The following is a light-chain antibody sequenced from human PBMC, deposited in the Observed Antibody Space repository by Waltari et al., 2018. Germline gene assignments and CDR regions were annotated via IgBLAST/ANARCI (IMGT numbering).Light chain of an antibody. CDR3: QQRHNWPLT. J-gene: IGKJ4*01. Sequence: EVVLTQSPATLSVSPGERATLSCRASQNVNYYLAWYQQKDGQAPRLLIYGASTRATGIPDRFSGSGSGTEFSLSISSLEPEDFAVYYCQQRHNWPLTFGGGTKVEIK. CDR2: GAS. V-gene: IGKV3-15*01. CDR1: QNVNYY.